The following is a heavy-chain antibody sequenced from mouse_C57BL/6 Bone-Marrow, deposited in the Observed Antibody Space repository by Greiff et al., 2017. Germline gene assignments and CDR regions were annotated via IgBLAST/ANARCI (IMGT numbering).Heavy chain of an antibody. Sequence: LQESGPELVKPGASVKISCKASGYAFSSSWMNWVKQRPGKGLEWIGRIYPGDGDTNYNGKFKGKATLTADKSSSTAYMQLSSLTSEDSAVYFCVLLRDWYFDVWGTGTTVTVSS. CDR1: GYAFSSSW. CDR2: IYPGDGDT. CDR3: VLLRDWYFDV. J-gene: IGHJ1*03. D-gene: IGHD1-1*01. V-gene: IGHV1-82*01.